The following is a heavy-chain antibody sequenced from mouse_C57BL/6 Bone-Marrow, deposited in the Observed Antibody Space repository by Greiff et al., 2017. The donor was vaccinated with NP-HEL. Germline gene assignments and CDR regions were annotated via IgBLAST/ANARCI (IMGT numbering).Heavy chain of an antibody. CDR2: ISSGGSYT. J-gene: IGHJ4*01. V-gene: IGHV5-6*01. CDR3: ARHRPDYAMDY. Sequence: EVQGVESGGDLVKPGGSLKLSCAASGFTFSSYGMSWVRQTPDKRLEWVATISSGGSYTYYPDSVKGRFTISRDNAKNTLYLQMSSLKSEDTAMYYCARHRPDYAMDYWGQGTSVTVSS. CDR1: GFTFSSYG.